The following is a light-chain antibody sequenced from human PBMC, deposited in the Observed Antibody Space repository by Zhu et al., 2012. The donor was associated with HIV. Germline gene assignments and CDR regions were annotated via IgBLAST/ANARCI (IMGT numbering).Light chain of an antibody. J-gene: IGKJ2*01. V-gene: IGKV3-15*01. CDR2: AAS. Sequence: EIVMTQSPATLSVSPGDRATLSCRASQSVTGKLAWYQQKPGQAPRLLIYAASTRATGIPARFSGSGSGTDFTLTISSLQSEDFAIYYCQQYNNWPPAYTFGQGTKLEIK. CDR1: QSVTGK. CDR3: QQYNNWPPAYT.